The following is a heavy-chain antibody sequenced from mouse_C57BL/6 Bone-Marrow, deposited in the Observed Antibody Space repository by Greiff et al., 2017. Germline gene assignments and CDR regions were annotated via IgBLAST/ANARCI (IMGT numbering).Heavy chain of an antibody. V-gene: IGHV7-3*01. CDR1: GFTFTDYY. D-gene: IGHD2-12*01. J-gene: IGHJ4*01. CDR2: IRNKANGYTT. CDR3: ASLLRLYYAMDD. Sequence: EVMLVESGGGLVQPGGSLSLSCAASGFTFTDYYMSWVRQPPGKALEWLGFIRNKANGYTTEYSASVKGRFTISRDNSQSILYLQMDALRGEDSATYYFASLLRLYYAMDDWGQGTSVTVSS.